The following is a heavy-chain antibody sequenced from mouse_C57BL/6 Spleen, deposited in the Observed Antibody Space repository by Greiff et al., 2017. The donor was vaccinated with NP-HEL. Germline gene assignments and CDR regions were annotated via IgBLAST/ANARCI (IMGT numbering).Heavy chain of an antibody. CDR3: ARGYDYEDWYFDV. Sequence: VQLQQPGAELVRPGSSVKLSCKASGYTFTSYWMHWVKQRPIQGLEWIGNIDPSDSETHYNQKFKDKATLTVDKSSSTAYMQLSSLTSEDSAVYYCARGYDYEDWYFDVWGTGTTVTVSS. V-gene: IGHV1-52*01. CDR2: IDPSDSET. D-gene: IGHD2-4*01. J-gene: IGHJ1*03. CDR1: GYTFTSYW.